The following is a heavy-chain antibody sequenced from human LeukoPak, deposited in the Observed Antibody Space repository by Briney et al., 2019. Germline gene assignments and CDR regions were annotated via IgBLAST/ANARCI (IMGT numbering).Heavy chain of an antibody. J-gene: IGHJ6*02. CDR3: ARVRIYGSGSYDYYGMDV. V-gene: IGHV1-46*01. Sequence: ASVKVSCKASGYTFTSYYMHWVREAPGQGLEWMGIINPSGGSTSYAQEFQGRVTMTRDTSTSTVYMELSSLRSEDTAVYYCARVRIYGSGSYDYYGMDVWGQGTTVTVSS. CDR1: GYTFTSYY. CDR2: INPSGGST. D-gene: IGHD3-10*01.